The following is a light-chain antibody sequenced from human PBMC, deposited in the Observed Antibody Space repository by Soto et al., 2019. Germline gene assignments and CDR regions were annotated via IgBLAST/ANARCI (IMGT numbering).Light chain of an antibody. V-gene: IGLV2-14*01. CDR3: SSYSSSSTLFV. Sequence: QSVLTQPASVSGSPGQSITISCTGTSSDVGAYKYVSWYQQHPGKAPKVMIYEVSNRPSGVSNRFSGSKSGNTASLTISGLQAEDEADYFCSSYSSSSTLFVFGTGTKAPS. CDR2: EVS. CDR1: SSDVGAYKY. J-gene: IGLJ1*01.